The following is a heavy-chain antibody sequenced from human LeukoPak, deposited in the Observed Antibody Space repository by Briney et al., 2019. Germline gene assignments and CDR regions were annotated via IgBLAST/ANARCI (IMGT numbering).Heavy chain of an antibody. V-gene: IGHV4-34*01. CDR1: GGSFSGYF. J-gene: IGHJ4*02. CDR2: INHSGST. CDR3: ARVEDYYDSSGYSYYFDY. Sequence: PSETLSLTCAVYGGSFSGYFWTWIRQPPGKGLEWIGEINHSGSTNYNPSLKSRVTISVDTSKNQFSLKLRSVTAADTAMYYCARVEDYYDSSGYSYYFDYWGQGTLVTVSS. D-gene: IGHD3-22*01.